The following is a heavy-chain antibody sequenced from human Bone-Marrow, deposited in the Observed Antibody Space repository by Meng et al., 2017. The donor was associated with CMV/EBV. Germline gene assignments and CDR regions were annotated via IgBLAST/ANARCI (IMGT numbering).Heavy chain of an antibody. D-gene: IGHD3-10*01. V-gene: IGHV4-59*01. Sequence: SETLSLTCTVSGGSISSYYWSWIRQPPGKGLEWIGYIYYSGSTNYNPSLKSRVTISVDTSKNQFSLKLSSVTAADTAVYYCARITMVRGVIITGFDPWGQGTLVTFSS. J-gene: IGHJ5*02. CDR2: IYYSGST. CDR3: ARITMVRGVIITGFDP. CDR1: GGSISSYY.